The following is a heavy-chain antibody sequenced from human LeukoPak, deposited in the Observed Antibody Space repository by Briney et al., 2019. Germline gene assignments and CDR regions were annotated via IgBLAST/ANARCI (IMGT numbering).Heavy chain of an antibody. D-gene: IGHD3-22*01. CDR2: IKEDGSEK. CDR1: GFTFSSFW. V-gene: IGHV3-7*01. J-gene: IGHJ4*02. CDR3: ARRYYDNFDY. Sequence: GGSLRLSCAASGFTFSSFWMNWVRQAPGKGLEWVANIKEDGSEKYYVDSVKGRYTISRDNAKNSLYLQMNSLRAEDTAVYYCARRYYDNFDYWGQGTLVTVSS.